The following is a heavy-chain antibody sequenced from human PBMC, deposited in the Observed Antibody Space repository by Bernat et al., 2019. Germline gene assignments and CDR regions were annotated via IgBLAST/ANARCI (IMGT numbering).Heavy chain of an antibody. CDR1: GFTFSSYA. V-gene: IGHV3-23*01. Sequence: EVELLESGGGLVQPGGSLRLSCAASGFTFSSYAMSWVRQAPGKGLEWVSVISTSGDSTYYADAVKGRFTISRDNSKNTLYLQMNILRAEDTAVYFCAKEVYYMDVWGKGTTVTVS. CDR2: ISTSGDST. CDR3: AKEVYYMDV. J-gene: IGHJ6*03.